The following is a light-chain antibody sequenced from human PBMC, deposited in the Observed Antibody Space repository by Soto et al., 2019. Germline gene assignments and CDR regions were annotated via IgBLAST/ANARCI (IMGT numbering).Light chain of an antibody. V-gene: IGKV3-11*01. J-gene: IGKJ5*01. CDR3: QQRSNWPT. CDR1: QSVGSK. CDR2: DAS. Sequence: EIVLTQSPATLSLSPGEGATLSCRASQSVGSKLAWFQQKPGQAPRLLIYDASNRATGIPARFSGSGSGTDFTLTISSLEPEDFAVYYCQQRSNWPTFGQGTRLEI.